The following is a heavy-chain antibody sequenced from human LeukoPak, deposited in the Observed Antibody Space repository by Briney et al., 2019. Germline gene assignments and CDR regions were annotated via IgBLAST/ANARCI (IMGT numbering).Heavy chain of an antibody. D-gene: IGHD4-17*01. Sequence: SETLSLTCAVYGGSFSGYYWSWIRQPPGKGLEWIGKINHSGSTNYNPSLKSRVTISVDTSKNQFSLKLSSVTAADTAVYYCARGFGLRTWFDPWGQGTLVTVSS. V-gene: IGHV4-34*01. CDR3: ARGFGLRTWFDP. J-gene: IGHJ5*02. CDR1: GGSFSGYY. CDR2: INHSGST.